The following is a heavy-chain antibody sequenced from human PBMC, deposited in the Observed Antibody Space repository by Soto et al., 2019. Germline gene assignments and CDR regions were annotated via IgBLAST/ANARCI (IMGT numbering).Heavy chain of an antibody. Sequence: PSHPLYFTCTISGDSIGSGNRYWSWIRKAPGKGLEWIGYIFSSGTTYYNPSLKSRLTMSLDTSQNQFSLKLNSVTAADTAVYFCARVPSPFDFYYAMDVWGQGTTVTVS. CDR3: ARVPSPFDFYYAMDV. J-gene: IGHJ6*02. CDR2: IFSSGTT. D-gene: IGHD3-16*01. CDR1: GDSIGSGNRY. V-gene: IGHV4-30-4*02.